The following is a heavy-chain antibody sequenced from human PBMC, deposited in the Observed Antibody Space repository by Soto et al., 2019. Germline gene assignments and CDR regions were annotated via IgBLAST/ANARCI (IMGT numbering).Heavy chain of an antibody. CDR3: ASTPDIVVVSAAVGFYY. J-gene: IGHJ4*02. Sequence: QVQLQQWGAGLLKPSETLSLTCAVYGGSFSGYYWSWIRQPPGKGLEWIGEINDSGSTNYNPSLKGRFTISVDTSKYLFSLKLSSVTASDTSVYYCASTPDIVVVSAAVGFYYLGQGTLVTVSS. V-gene: IGHV4-34*01. CDR1: GGSFSGYY. CDR2: INDSGST. D-gene: IGHD2-2*01.